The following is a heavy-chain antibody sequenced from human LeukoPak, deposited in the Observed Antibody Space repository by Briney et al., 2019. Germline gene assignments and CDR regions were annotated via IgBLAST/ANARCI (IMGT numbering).Heavy chain of an antibody. V-gene: IGHV3-21*04. CDR1: GFTFSSYS. Sequence: GGSLRLSCAASGFTFSSYSMNWVRQAPGKGLEWVSSISSSSSYIYYADSVKGRFTISRDNAKNSLYLQMNSLRAEDTALYYCARPRASYYYDSSGYYYWGQGTLVTVSS. CDR3: ARPRASYYYDSSGYYY. CDR2: ISSSSSYI. D-gene: IGHD3-22*01. J-gene: IGHJ4*02.